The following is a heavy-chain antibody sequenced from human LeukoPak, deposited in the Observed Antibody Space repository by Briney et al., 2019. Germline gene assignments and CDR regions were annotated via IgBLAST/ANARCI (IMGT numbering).Heavy chain of an antibody. CDR3: ARRPGIAAAGTNFDY. Sequence: ASVKVSCKASGYTFTGYYMHWVRQAPGQGLEWMGWINPNSGGTNYAQKFQGRVTMTRDTSISTAYMELSRLRSDDTAVYYCARRPGIAAAGTNFDYWGQGTLVTVSS. V-gene: IGHV1-2*02. CDR1: GYTFTGYY. CDR2: INPNSGGT. D-gene: IGHD6-13*01. J-gene: IGHJ4*02.